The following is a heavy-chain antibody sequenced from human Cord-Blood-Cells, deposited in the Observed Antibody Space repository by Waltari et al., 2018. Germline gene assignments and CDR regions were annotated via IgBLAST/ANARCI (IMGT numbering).Heavy chain of an antibody. Sequence: QVQLQESGPGLATPSETLSLTCTVSGGSISSHYWSWLRQPPGKGLEWIGYIYYSGSTNYNPSLKSRVTISVDTSKNQFSLKLSSVTAADTTVYYCARAPKGGQLLNWFDPWGQGTLVTVSS. CDR2: IYYSGST. D-gene: IGHD2-2*01. V-gene: IGHV4-59*11. J-gene: IGHJ5*02. CDR1: GGSISSHY. CDR3: ARAPKGGQLLNWFDP.